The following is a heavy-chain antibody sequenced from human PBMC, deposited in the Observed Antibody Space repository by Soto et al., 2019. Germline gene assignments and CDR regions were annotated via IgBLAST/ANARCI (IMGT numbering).Heavy chain of an antibody. CDR3: ARDLGGSYYAPVDY. D-gene: IGHD1-26*01. V-gene: IGHV1-18*01. CDR2: ISAYNGNT. J-gene: IGHJ4*02. Sequence: QVQLVQSGAEVKKPGASVKVSCKASGYTFTSYGISWVRQAPGQGLEWMGWISAYNGNTKYAQKFQGRVTMTTDTPTSTAYMELRRLRSADTAVYYCARDLGGSYYAPVDYWGQGTLVTVSS. CDR1: GYTFTSYG.